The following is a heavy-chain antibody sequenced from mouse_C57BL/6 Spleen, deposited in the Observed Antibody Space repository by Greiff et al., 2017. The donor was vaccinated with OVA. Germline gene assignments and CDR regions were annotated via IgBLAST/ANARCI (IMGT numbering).Heavy chain of an antibody. CDR2: IYPGGGYT. D-gene: IGHD1-1*01. J-gene: IGHJ1*03. CDR3: AIDYYYGSSYWYFDV. CDR1: GYNFTNYW. V-gene: IGHV1-63*01. Sequence: VQLQQSGAELVRPGTSVKMSCKASGYNFTNYWIGWAKQRPGHGLEWIGDIYPGGGYTNYNEKFKGKATLTADKSSSTAYMQFSSLTSEDSAIYYCAIDYYYGSSYWYFDVWGTGTTVTVAS.